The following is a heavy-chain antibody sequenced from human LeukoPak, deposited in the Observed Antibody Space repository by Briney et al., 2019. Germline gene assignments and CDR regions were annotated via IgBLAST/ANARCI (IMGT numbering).Heavy chain of an antibody. Sequence: GGSLRLSCAASGFTFSSYGMHWVRQAPGKGLEWVAFIRYDGSNKYYADSVKGRFTISRDNSKNTLYLRMNSLRAEDTAVYYCAKDPRDDSSSWYKSDYYYYMDVRGKGTTVTISS. V-gene: IGHV3-30*02. CDR3: AKDPRDDSSSWYKSDYYYYMDV. CDR1: GFTFSSYG. D-gene: IGHD6-13*01. CDR2: IRYDGSNK. J-gene: IGHJ6*03.